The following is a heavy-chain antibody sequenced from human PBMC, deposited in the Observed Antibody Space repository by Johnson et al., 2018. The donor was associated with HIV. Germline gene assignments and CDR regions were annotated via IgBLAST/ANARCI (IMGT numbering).Heavy chain of an antibody. Sequence: QVQLVESGGGVVQPGGSLRLSCAVSGFTFSNFAMHWVRQAPGKGLEWVSRISWHGGSTYYAVSVKGRFTISRDNAKNSLYLQMNSLRAEDTAVFYCARCGYSSYWDAFDIWGQGTMVTVSS. V-gene: IGHV3-64*04. D-gene: IGHD5-12*01. J-gene: IGHJ3*02. CDR1: GFTFSNFA. CDR2: ISWHGGST. CDR3: ARCGYSSYWDAFDI.